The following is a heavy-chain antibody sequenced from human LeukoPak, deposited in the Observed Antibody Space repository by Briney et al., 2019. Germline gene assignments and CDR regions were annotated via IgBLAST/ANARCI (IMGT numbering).Heavy chain of an antibody. V-gene: IGHV4-39*01. CDR3: ARRSRHYCSSTSCYNLHWFDP. Sequence: SETLSLTCTVSGGSISSSSYYWGWIRQPPGKGLEWIGSIYYSGSTYYNPSLKSRVTISVDTSKNQFSLKLSSVTAADTAVYYCARRSRHYCSSTSCYNLHWFDPWGQGTLVTVSS. CDR2: IYYSGST. J-gene: IGHJ5*02. CDR1: GGSISSSSYY. D-gene: IGHD2-2*02.